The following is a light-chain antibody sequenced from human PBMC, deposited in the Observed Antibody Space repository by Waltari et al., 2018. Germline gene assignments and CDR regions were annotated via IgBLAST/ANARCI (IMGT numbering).Light chain of an antibody. CDR3: SSYTSMNTYV. V-gene: IGLV2-14*03. J-gene: IGLJ1*01. CDR2: DVT. Sequence: QSALTQPASVSGSPGQSITISCPGPPRDLGGYKSVSWYQQHPGSAPKPIIHDVTKRPSGVSTRFSGSTSGNTASLTISGLQTEDEADYFCSSYTSMNTYVFGTATRVTVL. CDR1: PRDLGGYKS.